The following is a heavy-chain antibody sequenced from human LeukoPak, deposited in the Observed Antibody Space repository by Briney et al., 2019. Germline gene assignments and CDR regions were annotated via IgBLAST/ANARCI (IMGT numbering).Heavy chain of an antibody. V-gene: IGHV1-2*02. CDR1: GYTFTGYY. Sequence: ASVKVSCKASGYTFTGYYMHWVRQAPGQGLEWMGWINPNSGGTNYAQKFQGRVTMTRDTSISTAYMELSGLRSDDTAVYYCAREGYCSSTSCYVVAANWFDPWGQGTLVTVSS. D-gene: IGHD2-2*01. J-gene: IGHJ5*02. CDR3: AREGYCSSTSCYVVAANWFDP. CDR2: INPNSGGT.